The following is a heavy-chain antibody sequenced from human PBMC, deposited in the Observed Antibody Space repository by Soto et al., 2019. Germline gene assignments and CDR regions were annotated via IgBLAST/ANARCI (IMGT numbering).Heavy chain of an antibody. D-gene: IGHD2-8*01. Sequence: ASVKVSCMASGYRFTSYDINWVRQATGQGLEWMGWMNPNSGNTGYAQKFQGRVTMTRNTSISTAYMELSSLRSEDTAVYYCARGVRIVLMVYAYYYMDVWGKGTTVTVSS. J-gene: IGHJ6*03. CDR2: MNPNSGNT. CDR1: GYRFTSYD. V-gene: IGHV1-8*01. CDR3: ARGVRIVLMVYAYYYMDV.